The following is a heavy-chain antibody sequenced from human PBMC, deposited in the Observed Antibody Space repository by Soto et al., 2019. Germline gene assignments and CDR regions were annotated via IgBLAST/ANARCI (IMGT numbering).Heavy chain of an antibody. CDR2: VSSDGGIQ. J-gene: IGHJ2*01. CDR1: GFTFSDYA. CDR3: ARETYYGGHLIGNLDL. D-gene: IGHD3-3*01. Sequence: QVQLVESGGGVVQPGRSLRLSCAASGFTFSDYAMQWVRQAPGKGLEWVAVVSSDGGIQFYADSVKGRFTISRDNSKDSLYLQMSSLTTEDAALYYCARETYYGGHLIGNLDLSGRGTLVTVSS. V-gene: IGHV3-30*15.